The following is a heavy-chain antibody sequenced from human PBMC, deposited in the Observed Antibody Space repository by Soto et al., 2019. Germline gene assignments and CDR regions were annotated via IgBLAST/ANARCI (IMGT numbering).Heavy chain of an antibody. CDR1: GFSLSTSGVG. CDR2: IYWDDDK. V-gene: IGHV2-5*02. CDR3: AHSRPPRLLDY. D-gene: IGHD6-6*01. Sequence: QITLKESGPTLVKPTQTLTLTCTFSGFSLSTSGVGVGWIRQPPGKALEWLALIYWDDDKRYSPSLNSKLTITNDTSKNQVVLTMTNMDPVDTATYYCAHSRPPRLLDYWGQGTLVTVSS. J-gene: IGHJ4*02.